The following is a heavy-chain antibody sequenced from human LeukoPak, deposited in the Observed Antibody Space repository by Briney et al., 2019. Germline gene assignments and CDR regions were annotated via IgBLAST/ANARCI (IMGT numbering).Heavy chain of an antibody. D-gene: IGHD4-17*01. CDR2: IIPIFGTA. Sequence: SVKVSCKASGGTFSSYAFSWVRQAPGQGLEWMGGIIPIFGTANYAQKFQGRATITADESTSTAYMELGSLRSEDTAVYYCASPTYGDYGSLRTQGPRSYYYYGMDVWGQGTTVAVSS. J-gene: IGHJ6*02. CDR1: GGTFSSYA. V-gene: IGHV1-69*13. CDR3: ASPTYGDYGSLRTQGPRSYYYYGMDV.